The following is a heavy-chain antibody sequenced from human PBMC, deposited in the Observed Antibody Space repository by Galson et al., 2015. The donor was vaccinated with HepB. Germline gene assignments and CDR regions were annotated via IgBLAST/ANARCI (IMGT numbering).Heavy chain of an antibody. Sequence: SLRLSCAASAITFSNYAMNWVRQAPGKGLEWVSGISGSGGSTYYADSVKGRFTISRDNSKNTLYLQMNSLRAEDTAVYYCAREHYGSGHSFDYWGQGTLVTVSS. D-gene: IGHD3-10*01. CDR3: AREHYGSGHSFDY. CDR2: ISGSGGST. V-gene: IGHV3-23*01. J-gene: IGHJ4*02. CDR1: AITFSNYA.